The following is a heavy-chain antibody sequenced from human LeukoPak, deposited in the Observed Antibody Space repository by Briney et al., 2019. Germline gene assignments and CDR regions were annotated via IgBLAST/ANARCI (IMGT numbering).Heavy chain of an antibody. CDR3: ARVSITMVRGVLYYYYGMDV. CDR2: ISAYNGNT. J-gene: IGHJ6*02. Sequence: ASVKVSCKSSGYTFSNYGISWVRQAPGQGLEWMGWISAYNGNTKYTQKLQGRVTMTTDTSASTAYMELRSLRSEDTAVYYCARVSITMVRGVLYYYYGMDVWGQGTTVTVSS. D-gene: IGHD3-10*01. CDR1: GYTFSNYG. V-gene: IGHV1-18*01.